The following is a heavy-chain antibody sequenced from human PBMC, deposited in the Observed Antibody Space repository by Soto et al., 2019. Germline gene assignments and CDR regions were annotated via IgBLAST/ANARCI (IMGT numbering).Heavy chain of an antibody. J-gene: IGHJ4*02. CDR1: GFTLNNYA. CDR2: ISGSGGST. Sequence: EVQLLESGGGLVQPGGSLRLSCAASGFTLNNYAMRWVRQAPGEGLDWVSTISGSGGSTYHADSVKGRFTVSRDNSKNTLSLQMNSLRADDTAVYYCAKSRGTYGYDLDFWGQGTLVTVSS. D-gene: IGHD5-12*01. V-gene: IGHV3-23*01. CDR3: AKSRGTYGYDLDF.